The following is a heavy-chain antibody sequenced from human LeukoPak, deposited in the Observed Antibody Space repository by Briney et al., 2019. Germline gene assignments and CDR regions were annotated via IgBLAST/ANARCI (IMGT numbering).Heavy chain of an antibody. Sequence: LSLTCAVSCGSISSGGYSWSWIRQPRGKGLEWIGYIYHNGSTYYNPSLKRRVTISVNRSKNQFSMKLSSVTAADTAVYYCARAGEYYYDNSGYYPNDAFDIWGQGTMVTVSS. V-gene: IGHV4-30-2*01. J-gene: IGHJ3*02. D-gene: IGHD3-22*01. CDR1: CGSISSGGYS. CDR3: ARAGEYYYDNSGYYPNDAFDI. CDR2: IYHNGST.